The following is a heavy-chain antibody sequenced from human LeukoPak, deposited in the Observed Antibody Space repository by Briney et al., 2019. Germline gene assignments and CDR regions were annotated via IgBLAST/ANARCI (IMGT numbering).Heavy chain of an antibody. J-gene: IGHJ3*02. D-gene: IGHD3-22*01. Sequence: GGSLGLSCAASGFTFSSYGMHWVRQAPGKGLEWVAVISYDGSNKYYADSVKGRFTISRDNSKNTLYLQMNSLRAEDTAVYYCANDLGTPSITMIVVVITGAFDIWGQGTMVTVSS. V-gene: IGHV3-30*18. CDR2: ISYDGSNK. CDR3: ANDLGTPSITMIVVVITGAFDI. CDR1: GFTFSSYG.